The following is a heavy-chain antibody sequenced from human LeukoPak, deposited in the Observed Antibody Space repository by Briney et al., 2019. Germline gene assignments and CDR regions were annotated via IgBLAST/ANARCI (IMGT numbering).Heavy chain of an antibody. V-gene: IGHV1-46*01. J-gene: IGHJ4*02. D-gene: IGHD6-19*01. Sequence: ASVKVSCKASGYTFTSYYMHWVRQAPGQGLEWMGIINPSGGSTSYAQKFQGRVTITRDTSTSTAYMELRSLRSDDTAVYYCARDGQRDSSGWYHYWGQGTLVTVSS. CDR2: INPSGGST. CDR1: GYTFTSYY. CDR3: ARDGQRDSSGWYHY.